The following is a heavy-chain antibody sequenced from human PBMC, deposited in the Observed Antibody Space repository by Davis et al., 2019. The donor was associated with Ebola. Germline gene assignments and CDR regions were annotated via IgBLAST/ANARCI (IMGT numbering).Heavy chain of an antibody. Sequence: GGSLRLSCAVSGLTVSDAWMGWVRQAPGRGLEPIGRIKSRSDGGTTDYAADMKGRVSISRDQSKNTVSLEVSSLIIEDTAVYFCTTDRGIAIRPLFDWRGQGTLVTVS. CDR3: TTDRGIAIRPLFDW. V-gene: IGHV3-15*01. J-gene: IGHJ4*02. CDR2: IKSRSDGGTT. CDR1: GLTVSDAW. D-gene: IGHD2-21*01.